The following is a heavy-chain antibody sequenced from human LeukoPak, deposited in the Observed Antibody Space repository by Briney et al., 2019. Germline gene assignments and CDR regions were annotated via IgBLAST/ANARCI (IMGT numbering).Heavy chain of an antibody. V-gene: IGHV1-2*02. CDR3: ANATFDS. CDR2: INPNSGGT. CDR1: GYTFTSYG. J-gene: IGHJ4*02. Sequence: ASVKVSCKASGYTFTSYGISWVRQAPGQGLEWMGWINPNSGGTNYAQKFQGRVTMTRDTSISTAYMGLSRLRSDDTAVYYCANATFDSWGQGTLVTVSS.